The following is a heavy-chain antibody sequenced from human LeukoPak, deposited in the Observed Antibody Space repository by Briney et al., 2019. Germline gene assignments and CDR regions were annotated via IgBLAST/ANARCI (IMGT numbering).Heavy chain of an antibody. V-gene: IGHV4-59*12. Sequence: SATLSLTCTVTGGSINNYYWSWIRQSPGKGPEWIGYIYYTESINYNPSLKSRVTIFIDPSKNQFSLNLSSVTAADTAMYYCARAVGTSRNFFDYWGQGTLVTVSS. J-gene: IGHJ4*02. D-gene: IGHD4-23*01. CDR2: IYYTESI. CDR1: GGSINNYY. CDR3: ARAVGTSRNFFDY.